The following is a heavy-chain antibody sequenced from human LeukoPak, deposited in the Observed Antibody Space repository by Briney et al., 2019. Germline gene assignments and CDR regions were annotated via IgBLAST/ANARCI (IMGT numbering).Heavy chain of an antibody. J-gene: IGHJ4*02. V-gene: IGHV3-30*02. CDR2: IRYDGSNK. Sequence: PGGSLRLSCAASGFTFSSYGMHWVRQAPGKGLEWVAFIRYDGSNKYYADSVKGRFTISRDNSKNTLYLQMNSLRAEDTAVYYCAKSLHYDSNGYYPLNYWGQGTLVTVSS. CDR3: AKSLHYDSNGYYPLNY. D-gene: IGHD3-22*01. CDR1: GFTFSSYG.